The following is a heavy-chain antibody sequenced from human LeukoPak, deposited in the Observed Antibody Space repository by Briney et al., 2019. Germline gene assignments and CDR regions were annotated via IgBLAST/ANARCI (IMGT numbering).Heavy chain of an antibody. CDR2: IYYSGST. CDR3: ARGLSLVGATNDY. CDR1: GGSISSYY. V-gene: IGHV4-59*01. D-gene: IGHD1-26*01. J-gene: IGHJ4*02. Sequence: SETLSLTCTVSGGSISSYYWSWIRQPPGKGLEWIGYIYYSGSTNYNPSLKSRVTISVDTSKNQFSLKLSSVTAADTAVYYCARGLSLVGATNDYWGQGTLVTVSS.